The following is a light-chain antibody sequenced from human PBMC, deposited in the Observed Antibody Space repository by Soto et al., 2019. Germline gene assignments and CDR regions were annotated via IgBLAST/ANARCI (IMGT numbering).Light chain of an antibody. CDR3: QQRSNWPL. CDR1: QTVSSS. V-gene: IGKV3-11*01. J-gene: IGKJ5*01. Sequence: EIVLTQSPATLSLSPGERATLSCRASQTVSSSLAWYQQKPGQAPRLLIYDASNRATGIPARFSGSGSGTDFTLTISSLEPEDFAVYYCQQRSNWPLFGQGTRLEIK. CDR2: DAS.